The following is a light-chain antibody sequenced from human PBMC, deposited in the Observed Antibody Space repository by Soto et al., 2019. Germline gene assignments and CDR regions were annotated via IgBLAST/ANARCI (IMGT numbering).Light chain of an antibody. CDR1: QSVSSSY. J-gene: IGKJ4*01. CDR2: GAS. V-gene: IGKV3-20*01. Sequence: EIVLTQSPGTLSLSPGEKATLSCRNSQSVSSSYLAWYQQKPGQAPRLLIHGASSRATGIPDRFSGSGSGTDFTLTISRLEPEDFAVYYCQQYGRSSLTFGGGTKVDIK. CDR3: QQYGRSSLT.